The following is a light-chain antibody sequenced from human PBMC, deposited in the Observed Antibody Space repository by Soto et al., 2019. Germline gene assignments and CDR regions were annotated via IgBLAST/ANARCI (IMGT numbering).Light chain of an antibody. Sequence: QSVLTQPPSASGTPGQRVTISCSGSSSKIGSNTVNWYQQFPGTAPKLLIYSNNQRPSGVPDRFSGSKSGTSASLAISGLQSEVEADYYCATWDDSLNGWVFGGGTQLTVL. V-gene: IGLV1-44*01. CDR1: SSKIGSNT. J-gene: IGLJ3*02. CDR2: SNN. CDR3: ATWDDSLNGWV.